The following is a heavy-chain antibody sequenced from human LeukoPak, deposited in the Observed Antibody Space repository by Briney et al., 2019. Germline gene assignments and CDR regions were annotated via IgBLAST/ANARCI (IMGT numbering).Heavy chain of an antibody. CDR3: AKTYYYDSSGFDY. CDR2: IRYDGSSK. D-gene: IGHD3-22*01. J-gene: IGHJ4*02. Sequence: PGGSLRLSCAASRFTFSSYGMHWVRQAPGKGLEWVGFIRYDGSSKYYADSVKGRFTISRDNSKNTLYLQMNSLRAEDTAVYYCAKTYYYDSSGFDYWGQGTLVTVPS. CDR1: RFTFSSYG. V-gene: IGHV3-30*02.